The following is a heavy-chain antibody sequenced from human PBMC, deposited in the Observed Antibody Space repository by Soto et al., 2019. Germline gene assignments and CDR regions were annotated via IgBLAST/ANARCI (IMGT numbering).Heavy chain of an antibody. V-gene: IGHV4-39*01. J-gene: IGHJ5*02. D-gene: IGHD2-15*01. CDR2: IYYSGST. CDR1: GGSISSSSYY. CDR3: ASPGPGSKRYNWFDP. Sequence: QLQLQESGPGLVKPSETLSLTCTVSGGSISSSSYYWGWIRQPPGQGLEWIGSIYYSGSTYYNPSRKSRVTISVDTSKNQFPLKRSSVTAADTAVYYCASPGPGSKRYNWFDPWGQVTLVTVSS.